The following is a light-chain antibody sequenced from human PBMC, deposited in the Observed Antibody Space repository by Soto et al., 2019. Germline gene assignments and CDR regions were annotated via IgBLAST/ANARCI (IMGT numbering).Light chain of an antibody. CDR2: DVS. Sequence: EIVLTQSPGTLSLSPGERATLSCRASQNVPSVFLAWFQQKPGQAPMLLIYDVSNRATGTPARFSGSGSGTDFTLTITSLEPEDFAVYYCQQRTIWPRVYTFGQGTKVEMK. V-gene: IGKV3-11*01. CDR1: QNVPSVF. CDR3: QQRTIWPRVYT. J-gene: IGKJ2*01.